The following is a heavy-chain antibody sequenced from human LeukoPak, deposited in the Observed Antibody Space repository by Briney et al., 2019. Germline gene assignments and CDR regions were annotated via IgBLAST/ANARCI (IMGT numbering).Heavy chain of an antibody. Sequence: SETLSLTCTVSGGSISTYYWSWIRQPPGKGLEWIGYIYYSGSTNYNPSLKSRVTISVDTSKNQFSLKLTSVTAADTAVYYCARDSRRHSSSGTWFDPWGQGTLVTVSS. V-gene: IGHV4-59*01. D-gene: IGHD6-13*01. CDR1: GGSISTYY. J-gene: IGHJ5*02. CDR2: IYYSGST. CDR3: ARDSRRHSSSGTWFDP.